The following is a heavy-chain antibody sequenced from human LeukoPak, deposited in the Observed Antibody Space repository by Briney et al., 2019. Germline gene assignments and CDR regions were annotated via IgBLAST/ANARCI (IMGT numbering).Heavy chain of an antibody. Sequence: GGSLRLSCAASGFTFSDYYMSWIRQAPGKGLEWVSYISSSSSYTNYADSAKGRFTISRDNAKNSLYLQMNSLRAEDTAVYYCAREETSDTAMVDYVDYWGQGTLVTVSS. D-gene: IGHD5-18*01. J-gene: IGHJ4*02. CDR3: AREETSDTAMVDYVDY. V-gene: IGHV3-11*05. CDR2: ISSSSSYT. CDR1: GFTFSDYY.